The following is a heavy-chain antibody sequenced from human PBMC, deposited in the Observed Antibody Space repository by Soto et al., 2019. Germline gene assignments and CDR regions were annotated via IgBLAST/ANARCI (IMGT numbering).Heavy chain of an antibody. CDR1: GFTFSSYG. Sequence: GGSLRLSCAASGFTFSSYGMHWVRQAPGKGLEWVAVIWYDGSNKYYADSVKGRFTISRDNSKNTLYLQMNSLRAEDTAVYYCARDKRVATLEYWGQGTLVTVSS. D-gene: IGHD5-12*01. J-gene: IGHJ4*02. CDR2: IWYDGSNK. V-gene: IGHV3-33*01. CDR3: ARDKRVATLEY.